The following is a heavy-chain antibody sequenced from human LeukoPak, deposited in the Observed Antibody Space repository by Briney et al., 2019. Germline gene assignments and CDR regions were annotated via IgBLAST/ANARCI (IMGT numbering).Heavy chain of an antibody. CDR1: GFTFSRYG. Sequence: PGGTLRLSCAASGFTFSRYGMSWVRQAPGKGLERVSAISGSGGSTYYADSVKGRFTISRDNSKNTLYLQMNSLRAEDAAVYFCAKAPVTSCRGAYCYPFDSWGQGTLVTVSS. D-gene: IGHD2-21*01. CDR3: AKAPVTSCRGAYCYPFDS. CDR2: ISGSGGST. J-gene: IGHJ4*02. V-gene: IGHV3-23*01.